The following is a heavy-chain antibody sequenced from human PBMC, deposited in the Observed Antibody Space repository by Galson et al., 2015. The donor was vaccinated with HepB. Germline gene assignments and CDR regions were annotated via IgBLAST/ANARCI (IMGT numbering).Heavy chain of an antibody. CDR1: GFTFGSYA. CDR3: AKDVYDFWSGYYTGFSFDY. Sequence: SLRLSCAASGFTFGSYAMSWVRQAPGKGLEWVSAISGSGGSTYYADSVKGRFTISRDNSKNTLYLQMNSLRAEDTAVYYCAKDVYDFWSGYYTGFSFDYWGQGTLVTVSS. D-gene: IGHD3-3*01. J-gene: IGHJ4*02. CDR2: ISGSGGST. V-gene: IGHV3-23*01.